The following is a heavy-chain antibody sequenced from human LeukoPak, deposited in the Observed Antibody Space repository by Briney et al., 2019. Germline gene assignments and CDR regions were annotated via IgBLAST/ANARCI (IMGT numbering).Heavy chain of an antibody. J-gene: IGHJ3*02. CDR3: AKERVSSGMMEGVLHM. Sequence: GGSLRLSCTASGFTFRSYVMNWVRQAPGKGLEWVSSISGSGSHTYYADSVQGRFTVSRDNSKNTVNLHLNTVRAEDTAVYYCAKERVSSGMMEGVLHMWGQGTTVSVSS. V-gene: IGHV3-23*01. D-gene: IGHD2-8*01. CDR2: ISGSGSHT. CDR1: GFTFRSYV.